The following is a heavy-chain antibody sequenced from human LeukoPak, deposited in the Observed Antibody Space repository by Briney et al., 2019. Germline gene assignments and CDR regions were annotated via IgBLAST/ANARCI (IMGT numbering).Heavy chain of an antibody. J-gene: IGHJ4*02. V-gene: IGHV1-46*01. CDR3: ARVPYYYDSSGYYGDY. D-gene: IGHD3-22*01. CDR1: GYTFTSYY. Sequence: ASVKVSCKASGYTFTSYYMHWVRQAPGQGLEWMGIINPSGGSTSYAQKFQGRVTMTGDTSTSTVYMELSSLRSEDTAVYYCARVPYYYDSSGYYGDYWGQGTLVTVSS. CDR2: INPSGGST.